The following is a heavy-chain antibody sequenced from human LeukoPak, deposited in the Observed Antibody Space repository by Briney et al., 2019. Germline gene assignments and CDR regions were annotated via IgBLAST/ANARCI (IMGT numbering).Heavy chain of an antibody. CDR3: AVHPGYSTWTAHRGILEY. D-gene: IGHD5-12*01. V-gene: IGHV1-69*05. CDR2: IIPIFGTA. Sequence: SAKVSCKASGGTFSSYAISWVRQAPGQGLEWMGGIIPIFGTANYAQKFQGRVTITRDLSTNTAFLELGSLRSDDTAVYYCAVHPGYSTWTAHRGILEYWGQGTLVTVSS. J-gene: IGHJ4*02. CDR1: GGTFSSYA.